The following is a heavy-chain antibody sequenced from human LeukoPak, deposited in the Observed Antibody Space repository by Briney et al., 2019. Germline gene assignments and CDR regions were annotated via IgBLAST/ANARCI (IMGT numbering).Heavy chain of an antibody. CDR3: AKDLGDYGDYTYEY. D-gene: IGHD4-17*01. Sequence: GGSLRLSCAASGFTFSSYAMSWVRQAPGKGLEWVSAISGSGGSTYYADSVKGRFTISGDNSKNTLYLQMNSLRAEDTAVYYCAKDLGDYGDYTYEYWGQGTLVTVSS. V-gene: IGHV3-23*01. CDR1: GFTFSSYA. CDR2: ISGSGGST. J-gene: IGHJ4*02.